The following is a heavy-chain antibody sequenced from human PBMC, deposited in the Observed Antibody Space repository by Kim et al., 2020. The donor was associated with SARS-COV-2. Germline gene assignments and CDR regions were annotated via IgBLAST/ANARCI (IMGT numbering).Heavy chain of an antibody. D-gene: IGHD1-26*01. J-gene: IGHJ5*02. CDR1: GFTFSSYS. CDR3: ARGGPGWELNWFDP. CDR2: ISSSSSYI. V-gene: IGHV3-21*01. Sequence: GGSLRLSCAASGFTFSSYSMNWVRQAPGKGLEWVSSISSSSSYIYYADSVKGRFTISRDNAKNSLYLQMNSLRAEDTAVYYCARGGPGWELNWFDPWGQGTLVTVSS.